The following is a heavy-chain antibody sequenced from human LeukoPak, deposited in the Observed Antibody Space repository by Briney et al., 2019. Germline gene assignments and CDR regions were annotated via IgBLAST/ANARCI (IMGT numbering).Heavy chain of an antibody. CDR3: TTAPRGYCSGGSCSYAFDI. V-gene: IGHV3-15*01. CDR2: TKSKSDGGKT. D-gene: IGHD2-15*01. J-gene: IGHJ3*02. CDR1: TFTFSNAW. Sequence: PGGSLRLSCAASTFTFSNAWMSWVRQVPGKGLEWVGPTKSKSDGGKTDYAAPVKGRFTISRDDSKNTLYLQMNSLKTEDTAVYYCTTAPRGYCSGGSCSYAFDIWGQGTMVTVSS.